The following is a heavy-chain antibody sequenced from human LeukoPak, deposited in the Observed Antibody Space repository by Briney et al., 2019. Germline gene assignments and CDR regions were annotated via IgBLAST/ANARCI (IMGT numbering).Heavy chain of an antibody. D-gene: IGHD3-22*01. CDR3: ARDYYDSSGYYYLLLYYFDY. CDR2: INPNSGGT. CDR1: GYTFTGYY. V-gene: IGHV1-2*02. Sequence: GASVKVSCKASGYTFTGYYMHWVRQAPGQGLEGMGWINPNSGGTNYAQKFQGRVTMTRDTSISTAYMELSRLRSDDTAVYYCARDYYDSSGYYYLLLYYFDYWGQGTLVTVSS. J-gene: IGHJ4*02.